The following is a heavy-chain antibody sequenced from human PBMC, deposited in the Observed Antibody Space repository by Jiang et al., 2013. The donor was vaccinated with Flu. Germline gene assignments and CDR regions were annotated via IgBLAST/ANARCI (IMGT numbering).Heavy chain of an antibody. J-gene: IGHJ4*02. CDR3: AKVRKTMIVVVTYYFDY. D-gene: IGHD3-22*01. V-gene: IGHV3-23*04. CDR2: ISGSGGST. CDR1: GFTFSSYA. Sequence: QLVESGGGLVQPGGSLRLSCAASGFTFSSYAMSWVRQAPGKGLEWVSAISGSGGSTYYADSVKGRFTISRDNSKNTLYLQMNSLRAEDTAVYYCAKVRKTMIVVVTYYFDYWGQGTLVTVSS.